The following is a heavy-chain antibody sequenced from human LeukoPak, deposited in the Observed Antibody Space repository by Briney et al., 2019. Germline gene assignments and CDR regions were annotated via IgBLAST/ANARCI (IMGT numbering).Heavy chain of an antibody. CDR3: ARETKIDY. V-gene: IGHV3-23*01. J-gene: IGHJ4*02. CDR1: GFTFSSYA. D-gene: IGHD1-7*01. Sequence: GGSLRLSCAASGFTFSSYAMTWVRQVPGKGLEWVSNMIISGGSTYYADSVKGRFTISRDNSKNTLYLQMNSLRVEDTALYYCARETKIDYWGQGALVTVSS. CDR2: MIISGGST.